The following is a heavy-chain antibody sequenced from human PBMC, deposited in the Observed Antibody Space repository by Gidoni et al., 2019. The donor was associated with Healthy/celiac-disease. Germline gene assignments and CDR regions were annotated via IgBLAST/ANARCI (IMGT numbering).Heavy chain of an antibody. D-gene: IGHD3-10*01. CDR1: DGSFRAYY. CDR2: INHSGST. Sequence: QVQLQQWGAGLLKPSETLSLTCAVHDGSFRAYYWSWIRQPPGKGLEWIGEINHSGSTNYNPSLKSRVTISVDTSKNQFSLKLSSVTAADTAVYYCASGPLRITMVRGVTRYGMDVWGQGTTVTVSS. V-gene: IGHV4-34*01. J-gene: IGHJ6*02. CDR3: ASGPLRITMVRGVTRYGMDV.